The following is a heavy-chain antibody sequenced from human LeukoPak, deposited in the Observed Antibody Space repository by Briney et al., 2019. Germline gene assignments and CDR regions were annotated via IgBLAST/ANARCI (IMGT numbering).Heavy chain of an antibody. J-gene: IGHJ4*02. CDR2: ISGYNGNT. D-gene: IGHD5-24*01. CDR1: GYSFPSYG. V-gene: IGHV1-18*01. Sequence: ASVKVSCKASGYSFPSYGVSWVRQAPGQGLEWMGWISGYNGNTNDEQKYQGRVTLTTDTSTSTAYMELRYLRSDDTAVYYCASGREGYNPSDFWGQGTLVTVSS. CDR3: ASGREGYNPSDF.